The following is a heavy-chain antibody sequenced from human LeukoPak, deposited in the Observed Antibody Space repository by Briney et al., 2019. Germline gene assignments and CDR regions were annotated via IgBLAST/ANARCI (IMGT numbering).Heavy chain of an antibody. CDR2: ISYDGSNK. D-gene: IGHD6-19*01. J-gene: IGHJ6*02. Sequence: GGSLRLSCAASGFTFSSYGMHWVRQAPGKGLEWVAVISYDGSNKYYADSVKGRFTISRDNSKNTLYLQMNSLRAEDTAVYYCAKDPSSGWYNYYYGMDVWGQGTTVTVSS. V-gene: IGHV3-30*18. CDR3: AKDPSSGWYNYYYGMDV. CDR1: GFTFSSYG.